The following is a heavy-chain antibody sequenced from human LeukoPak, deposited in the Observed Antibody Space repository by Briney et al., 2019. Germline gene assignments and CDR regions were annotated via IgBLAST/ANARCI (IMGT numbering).Heavy chain of an antibody. V-gene: IGHV3-15*01. Sequence: GGSLRLSCAASGFTFTSAWMSWVRQAPGKGLEWVGRIKGKTAAGAPDYVASVKGRFTISRDDSKNTLFLQMNSLKTEDTAVYYCITGDYDFWSGFYSPNHYFDYWGQGALVTVSS. CDR3: ITGDYDFWSGFYSPNHYFDY. CDR1: GFTFTSAW. D-gene: IGHD3-3*01. J-gene: IGHJ4*02. CDR2: IKGKTAAGAP.